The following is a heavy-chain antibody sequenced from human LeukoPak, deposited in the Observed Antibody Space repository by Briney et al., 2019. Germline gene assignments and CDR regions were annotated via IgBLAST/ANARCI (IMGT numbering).Heavy chain of an antibody. J-gene: IGHJ4*02. CDR3: AKSSMIVVGGFDY. CDR2: ISYDGSNK. V-gene: IGHV3-30*18. D-gene: IGHD3-22*01. Sequence: GRSLRLSCAASGFTFSSYGMHWVRQAPGKGLEWVAVISYDGSNKYYADSVKGRFTISRDNSKNTLYLQMNSLRAEDTAVYYCAKSSMIVVGGFDYWGQGTLVTVSS. CDR1: GFTFSSYG.